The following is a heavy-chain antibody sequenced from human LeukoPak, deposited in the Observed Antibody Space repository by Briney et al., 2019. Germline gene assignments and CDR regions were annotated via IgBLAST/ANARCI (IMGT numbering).Heavy chain of an antibody. Sequence: PSETLSLTCTISSASVSSYYWSWIRQPPGKGLEWIAYIYRSGSTNYNPSLKSRVTISLDTSENLFSLKLNSVTAADTAVYYCARPSGMGPAFDIWGQGTMVTVSS. CDR3: ARPSGMGPAFDI. J-gene: IGHJ3*02. CDR1: SASVSSYY. D-gene: IGHD1-1*01. CDR2: IYRSGST. V-gene: IGHV4-59*08.